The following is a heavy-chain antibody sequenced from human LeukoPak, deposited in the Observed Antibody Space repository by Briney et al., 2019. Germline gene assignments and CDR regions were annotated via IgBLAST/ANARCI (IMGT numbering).Heavy chain of an antibody. J-gene: IGHJ4*02. V-gene: IGHV4-34*01. Sequence: PPETLSLTCPLYAASFSSYYWSWIRQLPGRGREWIGEIHKRGSTNNNPTLKRRVTISVDTSKNQFSLKLSSVSAADTAVYYCHYGSGRDFDYWGQGTLVTVSS. CDR3: HYGSGRDFDY. CDR1: AASFSSYY. CDR2: IHKRGST. D-gene: IGHD3-10*01.